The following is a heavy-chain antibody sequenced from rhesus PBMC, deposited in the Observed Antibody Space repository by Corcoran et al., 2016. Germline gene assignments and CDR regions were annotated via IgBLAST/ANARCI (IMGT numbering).Heavy chain of an antibody. Sequence: EVQLVETGGGLVQPGGSLKLSCAASGFTFSSYGMSWVCQAPGKGLEWVSAINSDAGSTYYADSVNGRFTISGDNAKNTLSLQMNSLRAEDTAVYYCAKVPYQPLLYNGSFDYWGQGVLVTVSS. V-gene: IGHV3S5*01. J-gene: IGHJ4*01. CDR3: AKVPYQPLLYNGSFDY. CDR2: INSDAGST. CDR1: GFTFSSYG. D-gene: IGHD5-24*01.